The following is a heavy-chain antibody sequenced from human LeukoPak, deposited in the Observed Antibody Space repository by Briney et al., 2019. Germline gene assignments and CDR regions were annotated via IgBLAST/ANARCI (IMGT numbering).Heavy chain of an antibody. V-gene: IGHV4-39*01. D-gene: IGHD6-13*01. CDR1: GGSISSSSYY. J-gene: IGHJ4*02. CDR3: ARAAAGSFDY. Sequence: SETLSLTCAVSGGSISSSSYYWGWIRQPPGKGLEWIGSIYYSGSTYYNPSLKSRVTISVDTSKNQFSLKLSSVTAADTAVYYCARAAAGSFDYWGQGTLVTVSS. CDR2: IYYSGST.